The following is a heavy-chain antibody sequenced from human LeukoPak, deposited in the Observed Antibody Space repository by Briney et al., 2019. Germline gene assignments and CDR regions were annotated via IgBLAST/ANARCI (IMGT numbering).Heavy chain of an antibody. Sequence: GASVKVSCKASGGTFSSYAISWVRQAPGQGLEWMGGIIPIFGTANYAQKFQGRVTITADESTSTAYMELSSLRSEDTAVYYCARAYLWFGKVWFDPWGQGTLVTVSS. CDR1: GGTFSSYA. CDR3: ARAYLWFGKVWFDP. CDR2: IIPIFGTA. V-gene: IGHV1-69*13. D-gene: IGHD3-10*01. J-gene: IGHJ5*02.